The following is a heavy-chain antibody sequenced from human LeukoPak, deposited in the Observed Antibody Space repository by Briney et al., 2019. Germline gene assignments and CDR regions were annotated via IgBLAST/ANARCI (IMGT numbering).Heavy chain of an antibody. CDR2: MNLNSGHT. Sequence: ASVKVSCKASGYTFSSYDINWVRQATGQGLEGMGWMNLNSGHTGFAQKFQGRVTLTWDTSISTAYMELSSLTSEDTAVYYCARNIVATTNYDYWGQGTLVTVSS. V-gene: IGHV1-8*01. CDR1: GYTFSSYD. J-gene: IGHJ4*02. D-gene: IGHD5-12*01. CDR3: ARNIVATTNYDY.